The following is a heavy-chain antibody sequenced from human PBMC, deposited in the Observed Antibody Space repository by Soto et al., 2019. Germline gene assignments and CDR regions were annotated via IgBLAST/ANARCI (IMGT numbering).Heavy chain of an antibody. CDR1: GFTFSSYG. V-gene: IGHV3-23*01. J-gene: IGHJ6*02. Sequence: PGGSLRLSCAASGFTFSSYGMSLVRQAPGKGLEWVSGISGSGGSTYYADCVRGRLAISRDNSRNTLYLQMNSRRAEDTAVYYCAKYLDYYYYYGMDVWGQGTTVTVSS. CDR3: AKYLDYYYYYGMDV. CDR2: ISGSGGST.